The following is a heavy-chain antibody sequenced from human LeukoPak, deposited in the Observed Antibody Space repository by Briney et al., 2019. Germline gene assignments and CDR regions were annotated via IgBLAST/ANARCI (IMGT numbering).Heavy chain of an antibody. CDR3: ARGYEKTGYVGSPDY. CDR1: GYTFTGYY. D-gene: IGHD5-18*01. Sequence: ASVKVSCKASGYTFTGYYMHWERQAPGQGLEWMGWINPNSGGTNYAQKFQGRVTMTRDTSISTAYMELSRLRSDDTAVYYCARGYEKTGYVGSPDYWGQGTLVTVSS. V-gene: IGHV1-2*02. CDR2: INPNSGGT. J-gene: IGHJ4*02.